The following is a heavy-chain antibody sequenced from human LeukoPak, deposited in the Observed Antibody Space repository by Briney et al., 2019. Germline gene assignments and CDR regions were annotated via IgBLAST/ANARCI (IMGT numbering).Heavy chain of an antibody. CDR1: GFTFSRYW. Sequence: PGGSLRLSCAASGFTFSRYWMIWVRQAPGKGLEWVANINQDGSEKYYADSVKGRFTISRDKAKNSLHLQMNSLRVEDTVVYYCGRASPGSSDLYYFDYWGQGTMVTVSS. CDR3: GRASPGSSDLYYFDY. D-gene: IGHD1-26*01. J-gene: IGHJ4*02. CDR2: INQDGSEK. V-gene: IGHV3-7*01.